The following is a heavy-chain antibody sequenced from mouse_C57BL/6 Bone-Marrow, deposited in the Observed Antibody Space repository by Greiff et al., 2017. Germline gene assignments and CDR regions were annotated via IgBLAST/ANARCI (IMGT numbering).Heavy chain of an antibody. CDR3: ARRGVVGDFDY. Sequence: VPLQQSGPELVKPGASVKISCKASGYAFSSSWMNWVKQRPGKGLEWIGRIYPGDGDTNYNGKFKGKAILTADKSSSTAYLQHSSLTSEDSAVYFCARRGVVGDFDYWGQGTTLTVSS. CDR2: IYPGDGDT. CDR1: GYAFSSSW. V-gene: IGHV1-82*01. D-gene: IGHD1-1*01. J-gene: IGHJ2*01.